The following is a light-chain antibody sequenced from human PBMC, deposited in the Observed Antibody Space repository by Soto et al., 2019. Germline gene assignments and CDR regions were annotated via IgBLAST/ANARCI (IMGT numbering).Light chain of an antibody. CDR3: SSYTSSSTEV. V-gene: IGLV2-14*01. CDR1: SSDVGGYDY. CDR2: EVS. Sequence: QSVLTQPASVSGSPGQSITISCTGTSSDVGGYDYVSWYQHHPGKAPKLTIYEVSNRPSGVSNRFSGSKSGNTASLTISGLQAEDEAEYHCSSYTSSSTEVFGTGTKVTVL. J-gene: IGLJ1*01.